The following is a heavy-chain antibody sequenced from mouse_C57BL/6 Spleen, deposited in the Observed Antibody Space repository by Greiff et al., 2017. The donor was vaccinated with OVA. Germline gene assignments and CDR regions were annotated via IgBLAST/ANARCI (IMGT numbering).Heavy chain of an antibody. J-gene: IGHJ3*01. CDR1: GYTFTDYE. V-gene: IGHV1-15*01. Sequence: QVQLQQSGAELVRPGASVTLSCKASGYTFTDYEMHWVKQTPVHGLEWIGAIDPETGGTAYNQKFKGKAILTADKSSSTAYMELRSLTSEDSAVYYCTRSNYYYGSSYVGWFAYWGQGTLVTVSA. D-gene: IGHD1-1*01. CDR3: TRSNYYYGSSYVGWFAY. CDR2: IDPETGGT.